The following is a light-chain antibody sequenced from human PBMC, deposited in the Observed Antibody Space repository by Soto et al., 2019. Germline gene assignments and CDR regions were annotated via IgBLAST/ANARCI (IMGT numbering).Light chain of an antibody. CDR1: SSDVGSHNL. Sequence: QSALTQPASVSGSPGQSITISCTGTSSDVGSHNLVSWYQQHPGKAPKLMIYEVSKRPSGVSNRFSGSKSGNTASLTISGLQAEDEADYYCCSYAGSSTSLYVFGTGTKVTVL. J-gene: IGLJ1*01. CDR3: CSYAGSSTSLYV. CDR2: EVS. V-gene: IGLV2-23*02.